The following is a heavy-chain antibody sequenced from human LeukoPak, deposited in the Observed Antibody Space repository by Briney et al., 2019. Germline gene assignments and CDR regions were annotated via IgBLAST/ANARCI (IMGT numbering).Heavy chain of an antibody. Sequence: GGSLRLSCAASGFTFSGSAMPWVRQASGKGLEWVGRIRSKANSYATAYAASVEGRFTISRDDSKNTAYLQTNSLKTEDTAVYYCTTPYYDVLTGYYGYWGQGPLVTVSS. J-gene: IGHJ4*02. CDR2: IRSKANSYAT. D-gene: IGHD3-9*01. CDR1: GFTFSGSA. V-gene: IGHV3-73*01. CDR3: TTPYYDVLTGYYGY.